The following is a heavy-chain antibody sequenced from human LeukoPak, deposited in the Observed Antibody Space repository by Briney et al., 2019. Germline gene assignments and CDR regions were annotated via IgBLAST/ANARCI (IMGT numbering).Heavy chain of an antibody. CDR2: ISGSGGST. CDR1: GFTFSSYG. D-gene: IGHD5-24*01. CDR3: AKARGWLQDDY. V-gene: IGHV3-23*01. Sequence: PGRSLRLSCAASGFTFSSYGMHWVRQAPGKGLEWVSAISGSGGSTYYADSVKGRFTISRDNSKNTLYLQMNSLRAEDTAVYYCAKARGWLQDDYWGQGTLVTVSS. J-gene: IGHJ4*02.